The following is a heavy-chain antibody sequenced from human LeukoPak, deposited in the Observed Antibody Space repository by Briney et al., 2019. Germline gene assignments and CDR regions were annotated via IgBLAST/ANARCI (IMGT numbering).Heavy chain of an antibody. Sequence: PSETLSLTCTVSGGSISSNNYYWGWIRQPPGKGLEWIGSIYYSGSTYYNPSLESRVTISVDTSKNQFSLKLSSVTAADTAVYYCARGFYGSGSYSSPGFHAFDVWGQGTMVTVSS. D-gene: IGHD3-10*01. V-gene: IGHV4-39*07. CDR2: IYYSGST. CDR3: ARGFYGSGSYSSPGFHAFDV. CDR1: GGSISSNNYY. J-gene: IGHJ3*01.